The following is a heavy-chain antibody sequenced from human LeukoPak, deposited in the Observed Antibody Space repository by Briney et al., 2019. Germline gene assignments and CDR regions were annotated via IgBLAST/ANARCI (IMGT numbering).Heavy chain of an antibody. J-gene: IGHJ4*02. V-gene: IGHV4-4*07. CDR1: GGSISSYY. CDR3: AGVDWGYYDSSGYYR. Sequence: SETLSLTCTVSGGSISSYYWSWIRQPAGKGLEWIGRIYASGSTNYNPSLKSRVTMSVDTSKNQFSLRLSSVTAADTAVYYCAGVDWGYYDSSGYYRWGQGTLVTVSS. D-gene: IGHD3-22*01. CDR2: IYASGST.